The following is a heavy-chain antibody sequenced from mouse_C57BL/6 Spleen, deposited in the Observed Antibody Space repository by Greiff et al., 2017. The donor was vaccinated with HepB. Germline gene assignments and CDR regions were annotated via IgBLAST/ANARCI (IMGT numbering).Heavy chain of an antibody. Sequence: EVKLVESGGGLVQPGGSLSLSCAASGFTFTDYYMSWVRQPPGKALEWLGFIRNKANGYTTEYSASVKGRFTISRDNSQSILYLQRNALRAEDSATYYCARYKTTVVATSYFDYWGQGTTLTVSS. V-gene: IGHV7-3*01. D-gene: IGHD1-1*01. J-gene: IGHJ2*01. CDR3: ARYKTTVVATSYFDY. CDR2: IRNKANGYTT. CDR1: GFTFTDYY.